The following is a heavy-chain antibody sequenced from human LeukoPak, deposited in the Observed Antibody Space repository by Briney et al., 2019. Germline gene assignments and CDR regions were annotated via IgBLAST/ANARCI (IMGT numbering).Heavy chain of an antibody. CDR2: ISGSGGST. J-gene: IGHJ4*02. CDR3: AKAGYSSSRPH. Sequence: GGSLRLSCAASGFTFSSYAMSWVRQAPGKGLEWVSAISGSGGSTYYADSVKGRFTISRNNSKNTLYLQMNSLRAEDTAVYYCAKAGYSSSRPHWGQGTLVTVSS. CDR1: GFTFSSYA. D-gene: IGHD6-13*01. V-gene: IGHV3-23*01.